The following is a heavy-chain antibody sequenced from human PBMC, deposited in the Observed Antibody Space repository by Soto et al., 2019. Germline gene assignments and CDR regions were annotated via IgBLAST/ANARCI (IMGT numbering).Heavy chain of an antibody. J-gene: IGHJ4*02. V-gene: IGHV1-18*01. Sequence: GASVKVSCKASGYTFTSYGISWVRQAPGRGLEWMGWISAYNGNTNYAQKLQGRVTMATDTSTSTAYMELRSLRSDDTAVYYCARDLYYYDSSGYSHFDYWGQGTLVTVSS. D-gene: IGHD3-22*01. CDR2: ISAYNGNT. CDR1: GYTFTSYG. CDR3: ARDLYYYDSSGYSHFDY.